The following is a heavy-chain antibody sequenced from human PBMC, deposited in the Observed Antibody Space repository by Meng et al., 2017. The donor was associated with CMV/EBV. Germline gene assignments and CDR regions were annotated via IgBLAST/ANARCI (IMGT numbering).Heavy chain of an antibody. J-gene: IGHJ4*02. V-gene: IGHV4-4*07. CDR1: GGSIRSSS. D-gene: IGHD6-19*01. Sequence: QVQLQESGPGLVKPSEHLSLTCTLSGGSIRSSSGSWIRQPAGKGLEWIGRIYTSGSTNYHPSLKSRVTMSVDTSKNQFSLKLSSVSAADTAVYYCARDSSGWYLHFDYWGQGTLVTVSS. CDR3: ARDSSGWYLHFDY. CDR2: IYTSGST.